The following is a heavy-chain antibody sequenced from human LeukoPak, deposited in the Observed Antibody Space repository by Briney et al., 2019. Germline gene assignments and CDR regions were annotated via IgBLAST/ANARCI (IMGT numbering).Heavy chain of an antibody. V-gene: IGHV3-7*03. J-gene: IGHJ4*02. CDR2: IKQDGSEK. Sequence: PGGSLRLSCAASGFTFSSYWMSWVRQAPGKGLEWVANIKQDGSEKYYVDSVKGRFTISRDNAKNSLYLQMNNLRAEDTAVYFCAKDYRGSFTDWGQGTLVTVSS. D-gene: IGHD1-26*01. CDR3: AKDYRGSFTD. CDR1: GFTFSSYW.